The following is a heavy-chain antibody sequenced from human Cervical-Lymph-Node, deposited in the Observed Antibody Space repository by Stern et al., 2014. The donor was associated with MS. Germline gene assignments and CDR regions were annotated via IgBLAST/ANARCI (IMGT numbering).Heavy chain of an antibody. J-gene: IGHJ4*02. CDR1: GFSFSDYG. V-gene: IGHV3-30*18. Sequence: VQLLESGGGVVQPGTSLRLSCVASGFSFSDYGIHWVRQAPGKALEWVAVISYDGTHNYYADSLKGRVTISRDNSRNTLYLQMNSLRSDDTAVYYCAKDLGGNAFDYWGRGTLVTVSS. CDR3: AKDLGGNAFDY. CDR2: ISYDGTHN. D-gene: IGHD4-23*01.